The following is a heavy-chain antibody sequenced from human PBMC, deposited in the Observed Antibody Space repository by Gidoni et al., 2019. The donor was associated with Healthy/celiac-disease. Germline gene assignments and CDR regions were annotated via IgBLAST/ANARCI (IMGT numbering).Heavy chain of an antibody. V-gene: IGHV3-23*04. CDR3: AKGRDYYDSSGSSPYDAFDI. D-gene: IGHD3-22*01. CDR2: ISGSGGST. Sequence: EVQLVESGGGSVQPGGSLRLSCAAAGVTFSSYAMCWVRQAPGKVLAWVSAISGSGGSTYYGDSVKGRFTISRDNSKNTLYLQMNSLRAEDTAVYYCAKGRDYYDSSGSSPYDAFDIWGQGTMVTVSS. J-gene: IGHJ3*02. CDR1: GVTFSSYA.